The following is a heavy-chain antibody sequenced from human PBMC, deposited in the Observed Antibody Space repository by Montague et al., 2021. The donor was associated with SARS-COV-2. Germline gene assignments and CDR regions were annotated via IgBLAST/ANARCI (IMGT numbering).Heavy chain of an antibody. CDR2: ISSKGSTI. CDR3: ARGYDFPGSYFDY. Sequence: SLRLSCAASGFSFSSYEMHWVRQTPGKGLEWLSYISSKGSTIDYAGSVKGRFTISRDNAKNSLYLQMNSLRAEDSAVYYCARGYDFPGSYFDYWGQGTLVPVSS. V-gene: IGHV3-48*03. J-gene: IGHJ4*02. D-gene: IGHD5-12*01. CDR1: GFSFSSYE.